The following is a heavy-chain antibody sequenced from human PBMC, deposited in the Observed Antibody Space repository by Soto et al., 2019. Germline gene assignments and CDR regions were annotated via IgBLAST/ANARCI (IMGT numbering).Heavy chain of an antibody. CDR3: GRGFGGTH. CDR2: INQDGSAK. Sequence: PGGSLRLSYAASGFTFNNYYMVWVRQAPGRGLEWVANINQDGSAKYYVDSVKGRFTISRDNAKSSLYLQINSLRAEDTATYYCGRGFGGTHWGQGSLVTVSS. CDR1: GFTFNNYY. V-gene: IGHV3-7*05. J-gene: IGHJ4*02. D-gene: IGHD2-15*01.